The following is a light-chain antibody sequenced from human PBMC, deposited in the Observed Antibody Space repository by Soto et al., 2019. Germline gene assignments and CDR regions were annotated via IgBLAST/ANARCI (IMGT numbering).Light chain of an antibody. CDR3: QQYASAPFS. V-gene: IGKV3-20*01. CDR2: AAS. J-gene: IGKJ3*01. CDR1: HSINTSF. Sequence: EIVVTQSPGTLSLSPGDRATLSCRASHSINTSFLAWFQQKPGQAPRLLIYAASTSATGIPDRFSGSASETDFTLTINRLEPEDSAVYYCQQYASAPFSLGPGTKVDIQ.